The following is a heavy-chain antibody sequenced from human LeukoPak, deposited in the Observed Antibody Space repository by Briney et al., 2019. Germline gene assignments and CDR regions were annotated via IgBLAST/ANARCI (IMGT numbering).Heavy chain of an antibody. CDR3: ARGWGFDF. CDR1: GHSVSSANTA. CDR2: TYYRSKWFT. Sequence: SQTLSLTCAISGHSVSSANTAWNWIRQSPSRGLEWLGRTYYRSKWFTDYAVSVKSRLTINPDTSKNQFSLHLNSLSPEDTAVYYCARGWGFDFWGQGTLVTVSS. V-gene: IGHV6-1*01. J-gene: IGHJ4*02. D-gene: IGHD7-27*01.